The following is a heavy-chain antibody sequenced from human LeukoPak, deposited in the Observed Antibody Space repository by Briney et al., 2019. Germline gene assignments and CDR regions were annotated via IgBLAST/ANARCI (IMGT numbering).Heavy chain of an antibody. CDR3: AKGDPYSSGWYYFDY. CDR2: ISWNSGSI. Sequence: GGSLRLSCAASGFTFDDYAMHWVRQAPGKGLEWVSGISWNSGSIGYADSVKGRFTISRGNAKNSLYLQMNSLRAEGTALYYCAKGDPYSSGWYYFDYWGQGTLVTVSS. D-gene: IGHD6-19*01. CDR1: GFTFDDYA. V-gene: IGHV3-9*01. J-gene: IGHJ4*02.